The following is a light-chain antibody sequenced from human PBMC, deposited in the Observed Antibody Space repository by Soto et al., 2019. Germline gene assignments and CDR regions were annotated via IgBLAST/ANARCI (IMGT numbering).Light chain of an antibody. Sequence: EIMLTQSPATLSLSPGERATLSYRASQSVRSYLAWYQQKPGQAPRLLIYDASNRATGIPARFSGSGSGTDFTLTISSLEPEDFAVYYCQQRSNWPPLTFGGGTKVDIK. CDR2: DAS. CDR1: QSVRSY. CDR3: QQRSNWPPLT. J-gene: IGKJ4*01. V-gene: IGKV3-11*01.